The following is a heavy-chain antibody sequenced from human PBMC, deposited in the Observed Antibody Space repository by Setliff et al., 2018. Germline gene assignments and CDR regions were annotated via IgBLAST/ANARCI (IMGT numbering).Heavy chain of an antibody. V-gene: IGHV3-11*04. CDR2: ISSSGSNI. CDR1: GFLFKDYY. J-gene: IGHJ4*02. CDR3: ARTCSGSGCYAGLES. D-gene: IGHD2-15*01. Sequence: PGGSLRLSCAASGFLFKDYYMTWIRQAPGKGLEWLSYISSSGSNILYADAVKGRFTISRDNSKNTLYLQMKSLRPEHTAVYYCARTCSGSGCYAGLESWGQGTPVTVSS.